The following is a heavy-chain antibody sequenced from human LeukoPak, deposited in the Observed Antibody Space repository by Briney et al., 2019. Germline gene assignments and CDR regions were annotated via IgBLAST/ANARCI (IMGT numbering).Heavy chain of an antibody. D-gene: IGHD4-17*01. CDR2: ISSSSSYI. V-gene: IGHV3-21*01. CDR1: GLTFSNYA. J-gene: IGHJ4*02. Sequence: GGSLRLSCAVSGLTFSNYAMTWVRQAPGKGLEWVSSISSSSSYIYYADSVKGRFTISRDNAKNSLYLQMNSLRAEDTAVYYCARGGDYKYAYYWGQGTLVTVSS. CDR3: ARGGDYKYAYY.